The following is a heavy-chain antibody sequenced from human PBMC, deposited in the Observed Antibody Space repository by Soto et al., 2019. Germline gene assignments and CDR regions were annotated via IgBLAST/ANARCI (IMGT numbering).Heavy chain of an antibody. CDR2: IHHSGSI. D-gene: IGHD1-1*01. Sequence: PSETLSLTCTVSGDSISSDYYHWTWIRQSPGKGLEWIGYIHHSGSILYNPSLKSRVTISVDTSKNQFSLHLTSVTAADTAVYLYARENDGGDSLDVWGQGTTVTVSS. CDR1: GDSISSDYYH. V-gene: IGHV4-30-4*08. J-gene: IGHJ6*02. CDR3: ARENDGGDSLDV.